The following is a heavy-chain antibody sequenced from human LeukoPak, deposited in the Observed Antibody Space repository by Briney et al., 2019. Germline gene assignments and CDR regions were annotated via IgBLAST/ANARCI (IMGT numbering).Heavy chain of an antibody. CDR2: MNPNSGNT. CDR1: GYTFTSYD. V-gene: IGHV1-8*01. CDR3: ARADYSGYDWFDY. J-gene: IGHJ4*02. Sequence: ASVNVSCKASGYTFTSYDINWVRQATGQGLEWMGWMNPNSGNTGYAQKFQGRVTMTRNTSISTAYMELSSLRSEDTAVYYCARADYSGYDWFDYWGQGTLVTVSS. D-gene: IGHD5-12*01.